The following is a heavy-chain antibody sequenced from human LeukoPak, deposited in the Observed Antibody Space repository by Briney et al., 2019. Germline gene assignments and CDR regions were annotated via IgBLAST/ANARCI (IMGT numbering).Heavy chain of an antibody. CDR1: GYSFTSYW. D-gene: IGHD4-23*01. V-gene: IGHV5-51*01. Sequence: KGGESLKISCKGSGYSFTSYWIGWVRQVPGKGLEWMGVIYPSDSDTRYSPSFQGQVTISADKSISTAYLQWRSLKVSDSAMYYCARLTAVVTFDYWGQGTLVTVSS. J-gene: IGHJ4*02. CDR2: IYPSDSDT. CDR3: ARLTAVVTFDY.